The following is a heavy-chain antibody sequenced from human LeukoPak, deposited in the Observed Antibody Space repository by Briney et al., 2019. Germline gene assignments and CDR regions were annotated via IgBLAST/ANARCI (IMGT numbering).Heavy chain of an antibody. Sequence: GGSLRLSCAASGFTFTNYWMSWVRQPPGKGLEWVANIRHDESEIYYVDSVKGRSTISRDNAKDSLFLQMNSLRAEDTAVYYCARRFDYWGQGTLVTVSS. CDR3: ARRFDY. V-gene: IGHV3-7*01. CDR2: IRHDESEI. J-gene: IGHJ4*02. CDR1: GFTFTNYW.